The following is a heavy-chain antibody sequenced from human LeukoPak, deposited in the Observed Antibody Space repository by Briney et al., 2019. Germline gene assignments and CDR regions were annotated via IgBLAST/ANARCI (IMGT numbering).Heavy chain of an antibody. CDR3: ATETPAPKVYYYMDV. Sequence: ASVKVSCKASGYTFTSYGISWVRQAPGQGLEWMGWISAYNGNTNYAQKLQGRVTMTTDTSTDTAYMELSSLRSEDTAVYYCATETPAPKVYYYMDVWGKGTTVTVSS. J-gene: IGHJ6*03. CDR2: ISAYNGNT. CDR1: GYTFTSYG. D-gene: IGHD2-2*01. V-gene: IGHV1-18*01.